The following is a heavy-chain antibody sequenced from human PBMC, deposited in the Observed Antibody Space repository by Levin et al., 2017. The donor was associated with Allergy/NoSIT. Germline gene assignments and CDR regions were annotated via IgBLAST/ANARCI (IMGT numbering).Heavy chain of an antibody. CDR1: GFSFSSYG. Sequence: GGSLRLSCAASGFSFSSYGMHWVRQAPGKGLEWVAFIWHDGSRKYYVDSVKGRFTISRDNSKNTVFLQMNNLGAEDTAVYHCARIPGSPTQWEVLGDAFDVWGQGTMVTVPS. J-gene: IGHJ3*01. D-gene: IGHD1-26*01. CDR3: ARIPGSPTQWEVLGDAFDV. V-gene: IGHV3-33*01. CDR2: IWHDGSRK.